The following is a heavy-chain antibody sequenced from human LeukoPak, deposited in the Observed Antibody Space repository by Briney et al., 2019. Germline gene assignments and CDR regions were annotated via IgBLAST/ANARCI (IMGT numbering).Heavy chain of an antibody. Sequence: GGSLRLSCVASGFTFSHSWMTWVRQAPGKGLEWVGHIKEDGSSQNYADSVKGRFTISRDSDKSSLHLQMNGLRAEDTAMYYCVKDSGWFHFDSWGQGTLVTVSS. CDR2: IKEDGSSQ. V-gene: IGHV3-7*03. J-gene: IGHJ4*02. CDR1: GFTFSHSW. D-gene: IGHD6-19*01. CDR3: VKDSGWFHFDS.